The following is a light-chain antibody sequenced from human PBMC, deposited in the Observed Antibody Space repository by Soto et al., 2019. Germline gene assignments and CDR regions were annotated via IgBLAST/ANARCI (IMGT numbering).Light chain of an antibody. CDR3: QQYDIWPPT. J-gene: IGKJ1*01. Sequence: ETVMTQSPSTLSVSPGERATLSCRASQSISTDSAWYQQKPGQAPRLLIYGASTRATGIPARFSGSGSGTEFILAISSLQSEDFAVYYCQQYDIWPPTFGQGTKVAIK. V-gene: IGKV3-15*01. CDR1: QSISTD. CDR2: GAS.